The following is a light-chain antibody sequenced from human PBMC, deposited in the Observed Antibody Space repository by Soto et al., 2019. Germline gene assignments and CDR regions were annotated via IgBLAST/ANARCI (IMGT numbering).Light chain of an antibody. CDR2: LGS. CDR1: QSLLFSNGYNY. CDR3: MQGVQTPFT. Sequence: DIVMTQSPLSLPVTPGEPASISCRSSQSLLFSNGYNYLDWYLQKPGQSPQLLISLGSNRAPGVPDGFSGIGSGTDLTLKISRVEAEDVGVYYCMQGVQTPFTFGPGTKVDIK. V-gene: IGKV2-28*01. J-gene: IGKJ3*01.